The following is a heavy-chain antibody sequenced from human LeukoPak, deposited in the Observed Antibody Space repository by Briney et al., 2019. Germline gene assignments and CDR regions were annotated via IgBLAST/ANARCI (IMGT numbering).Heavy chain of an antibody. CDR1: GYTFTGYY. Sequence: ASVKVSCKTSGYTFTGYYMHWVRQAPGQGLEWMGWINPNSGGTNYAQKFQGRVTMTRDTSISTAYMELSRLRSDDTAVYCCARVLRPNYYDSSGYSDFDYWGQGTLVTVSS. V-gene: IGHV1-2*02. CDR3: ARVLRPNYYDSSGYSDFDY. CDR2: INPNSGGT. D-gene: IGHD3-22*01. J-gene: IGHJ4*02.